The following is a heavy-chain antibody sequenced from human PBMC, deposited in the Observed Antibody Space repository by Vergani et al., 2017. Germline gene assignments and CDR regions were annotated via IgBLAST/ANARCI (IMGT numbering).Heavy chain of an antibody. CDR3: ARARYCSGGSCSGWFDP. CDR2: IYYSGST. D-gene: IGHD2-15*01. CDR1: GGSISSYY. Sequence: QVQLQESGPGLVKPSETLSLTCTVSGGSISSYYWSWIRQPPGKGLEWIGYIYYSGSTNYNPSLKSRVTISVDTCKNQFSLKLSSVTAADTAVYYCARARYCSGGSCSGWFDPWGQGTLVTVSS. J-gene: IGHJ5*02. V-gene: IGHV4-59*01.